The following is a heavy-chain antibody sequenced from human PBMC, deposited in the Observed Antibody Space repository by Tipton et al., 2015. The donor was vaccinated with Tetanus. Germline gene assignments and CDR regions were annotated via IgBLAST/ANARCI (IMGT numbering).Heavy chain of an antibody. D-gene: IGHD6-19*01. CDR3: ARERREAVAGIMTDP. J-gene: IGHJ5*02. Sequence: SLRLSCAASGFTFSDYYMSWIRQAPGKGLEWVSYISSSGSTIYYADSVKGRFTISRDNAKNSLYLQMNSLRAEDTAVYYCARERREAVAGIMTDPWGQGTLVTVSS. CDR1: GFTFSDYY. CDR2: ISSSGSTI. V-gene: IGHV3-11*01.